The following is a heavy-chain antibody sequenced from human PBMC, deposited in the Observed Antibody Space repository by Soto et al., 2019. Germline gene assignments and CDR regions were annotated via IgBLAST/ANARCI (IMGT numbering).Heavy chain of an antibody. CDR1: GFTFSSYA. CDR2: ISGSGGST. CDR3: AKERGSSGWYHYYYGMDV. Sequence: EVQLLESGGGLVQPGGSLRLSCAASGFTFSSYAMSWVRQAPGKGLEWVSAISGSGGSTYYADSVKGRFTISRDNSKNTLYLQMNSLRAEDTAVYYCAKERGSSGWYHYYYGMDVWGQGTTVTVSS. V-gene: IGHV3-23*01. D-gene: IGHD6-19*01. J-gene: IGHJ6*02.